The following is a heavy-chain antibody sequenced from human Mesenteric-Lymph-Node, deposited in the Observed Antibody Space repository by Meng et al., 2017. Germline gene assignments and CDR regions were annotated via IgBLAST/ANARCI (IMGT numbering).Heavy chain of an antibody. CDR3: ASLYGDSSVWYLDL. D-gene: IGHD4-17*01. V-gene: IGHV4-31*03. CDR2: IYYSGST. Sequence: QVQLQVSGPGLGNLSQTLSLTCTVSCGSISSGNHYWSWIRQHPGKGLEYIGYIYYSGSTYYNPSLKSRVIISVDTSKNQFSLRLNSVTAADTAVYYCASLYGDSSVWYLDLWGRGTLDTVSS. J-gene: IGHJ2*01. CDR1: CGSISSGNHY.